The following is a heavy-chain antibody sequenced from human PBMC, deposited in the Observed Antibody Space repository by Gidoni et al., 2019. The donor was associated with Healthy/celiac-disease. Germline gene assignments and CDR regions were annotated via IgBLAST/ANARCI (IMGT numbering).Heavy chain of an antibody. Sequence: EVQLLESGGGLVQPGGSLRLSCAASGLTFSSYAMRWVRQAPGKGLEWVSAIIGSGGSTYYADSVKGRFTISRDNTKNTLYLQMNSLRAEDTAVYYCARHIVVVITAFDYWGQGTLVTVSS. CDR2: IIGSGGST. V-gene: IGHV3-23*01. D-gene: IGHD3-22*01. CDR1: GLTFSSYA. CDR3: ARHIVVVITAFDY. J-gene: IGHJ4*02.